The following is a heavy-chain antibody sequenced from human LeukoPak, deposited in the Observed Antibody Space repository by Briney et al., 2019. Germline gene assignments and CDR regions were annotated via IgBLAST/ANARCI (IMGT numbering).Heavy chain of an antibody. V-gene: IGHV4-4*07. CDR3: ARVASVLLWFGEPYYFDY. CDR2: IYSSGST. Sequence: PSETLSLTCTVSGGAISSYYWSWIRQPAGKGLEWIGRIYSSGSTNYNTSLKSRVTISVDTSKNQFSLKLSSVTAADTAVYYCARVASVLLWFGEPYYFDYWGQGTLVTVSS. J-gene: IGHJ4*02. CDR1: GGAISSYY. D-gene: IGHD3-10*01.